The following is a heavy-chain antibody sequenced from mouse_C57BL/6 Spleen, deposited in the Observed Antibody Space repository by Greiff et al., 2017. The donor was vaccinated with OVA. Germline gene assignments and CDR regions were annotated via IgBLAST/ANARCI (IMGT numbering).Heavy chain of an antibody. D-gene: IGHD4-1*01. CDR2: INPSSGYT. CDR1: GYTFTSYT. J-gene: IGHJ2*01. Sequence: VQLQQSGAELARPGASVKMSCKASGYTFTSYTMHWVKQRPGQGLEWIGYINPSSGYTKYNQKFKDKATLTADKSSSTAYMQLSSLTSEDSAVYYCARLTGTVFDYWGQGTTLTVSS. V-gene: IGHV1-4*01. CDR3: ARLTGTVFDY.